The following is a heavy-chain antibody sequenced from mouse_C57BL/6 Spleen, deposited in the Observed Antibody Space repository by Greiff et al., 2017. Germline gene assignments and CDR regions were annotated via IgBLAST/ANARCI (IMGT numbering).Heavy chain of an antibody. Sequence: VQLQQSGPELVKPGASVKISCKASGYAFSSSWMNWVKQRPGKGLEWIGRIYPGDGATNYTGKFKGKATLTADKSSSTAYRQLSSLTSEDSAVYFCATPYDYDFAYWGQGTLVTVSA. J-gene: IGHJ3*01. CDR3: ATPYDYDFAY. CDR1: GYAFSSSW. CDR2: IYPGDGAT. D-gene: IGHD2-4*01. V-gene: IGHV1-82*01.